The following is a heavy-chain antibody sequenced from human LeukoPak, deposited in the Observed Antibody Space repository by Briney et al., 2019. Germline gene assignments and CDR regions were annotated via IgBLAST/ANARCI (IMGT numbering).Heavy chain of an antibody. CDR1: GFTFDDYA. CDR2: ISWNSGSI. J-gene: IGHJ6*02. D-gene: IGHD5-24*01. V-gene: IGHV3-9*01. Sequence: GGSLRLSCAASGFTFDDYAMHWVRQAPGKGLEWVSGISWNSGSIGYADSVKGRFTISRDNAKNSLYLQMNSLRAEDTALYYCAKDMGDGYNFDYYYYGMDVWGQGTTVTVSS. CDR3: AKDMGDGYNFDYYYYGMDV.